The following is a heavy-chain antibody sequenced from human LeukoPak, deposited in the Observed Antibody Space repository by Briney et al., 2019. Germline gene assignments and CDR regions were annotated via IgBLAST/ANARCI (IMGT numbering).Heavy chain of an antibody. V-gene: IGHV3-33*01. CDR2: IWYDGSNK. CDR3: ARSFYDILTGYYGDYYGMDV. CDR1: GFTFSSYG. J-gene: IGHJ6*02. Sequence: GGTLRLSCAASGFTFSSYGMHWVRQPPGKGLEWVAVIWYDGSNKYYADSVKGRFTISRDNSKNTLYLQMNSLRAEDTAVYYCARSFYDILTGYYGDYYGMDVWGQGTTVTVSS. D-gene: IGHD3-9*01.